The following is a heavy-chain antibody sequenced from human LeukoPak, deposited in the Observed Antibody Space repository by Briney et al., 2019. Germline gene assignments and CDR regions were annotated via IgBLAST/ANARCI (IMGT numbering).Heavy chain of an antibody. J-gene: IGHJ5*02. Sequence: PSETLSLTCTVSGASVSGYYWSWIRQPPGKGLEWIGYIYSSGNTNYNPSLTSRVTISVDTSKNQFSLILTSVTAADTAVYYCARDLAKSTGNWRGWEWFDPWGQGTLVTVSS. CDR1: GASVSGYY. CDR3: ARDLAKSTGNWRGWEWFDP. CDR2: IYSSGNT. V-gene: IGHV4-59*02. D-gene: IGHD1-20*01.